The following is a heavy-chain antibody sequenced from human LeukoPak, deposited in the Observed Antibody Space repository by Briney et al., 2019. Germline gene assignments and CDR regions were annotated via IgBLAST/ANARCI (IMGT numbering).Heavy chain of an antibody. CDR2: INWKGNNT. Sequence: GGSLRLSCAASGFTFDDYGMSWVRQAPGKGLEWVSAINWKGNNTVYADSVKGRFTISRHNANNYLYLQMNSLQAEDTALDHYARVVGGSSGYAAGWFDPWGQGTLVTGSS. CDR3: ARVVGGSSGYAAGWFDP. J-gene: IGHJ5*02. D-gene: IGHD6-19*01. CDR1: GFTFDDYG. V-gene: IGHV3-20*01.